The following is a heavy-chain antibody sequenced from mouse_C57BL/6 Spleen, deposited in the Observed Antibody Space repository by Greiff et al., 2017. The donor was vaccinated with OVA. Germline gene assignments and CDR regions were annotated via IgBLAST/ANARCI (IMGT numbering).Heavy chain of an antibody. D-gene: IGHD2-13*01. CDR3: SLSDYGDVRSFAY. V-gene: IGHV1-55*01. CDR2: IYPGSGST. CDR1: GYTFNSYW. Sequence: QVQLQQPGAELVKPGASVKMSCKASGYTFNSYWITWVKQRPGQGLEWIGGIYPGSGSTNYNEKFQSKATLTADTSSSTAYMQLISLTSEDSAVYYCSLSDYGDVRSFAYWGQGTLVTVST. J-gene: IGHJ3*01.